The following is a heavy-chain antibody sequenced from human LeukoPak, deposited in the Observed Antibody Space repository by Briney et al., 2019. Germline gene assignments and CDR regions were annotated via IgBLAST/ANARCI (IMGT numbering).Heavy chain of an antibody. CDR2: IYSGGST. CDR1: GFTVSSNY. CDR3: AKDRAAVAGLDY. Sequence: GGSLRLSCAASGFTVSSNYMSWVRQAPGKGLEWVSVIYSGGSTYYADSVKGRFTISRDNSRNTLYLQMNSLRVEDTAVYYCAKDRAAVAGLDYWGQGTLVTVSS. D-gene: IGHD6-19*01. J-gene: IGHJ4*02. V-gene: IGHV3-53*01.